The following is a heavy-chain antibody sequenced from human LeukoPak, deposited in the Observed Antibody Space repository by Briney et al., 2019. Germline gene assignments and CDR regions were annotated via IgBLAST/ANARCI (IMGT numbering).Heavy chain of an antibody. CDR1: GFTFSSYA. J-gene: IGHJ4*02. CDR2: ISGSSTCT. CDR3: ARDTEGGDIAPFYS. Sequence: GGSLRLSCAASGFTFSSYAMSWVRQAPGKGLEWVSIISGSSTCTYYADSVKGRFTISRDNAKNTLYLQMNSLRAEDTAVYYCARDTEGGDIAPFYSWGQGTLVTVSA. D-gene: IGHD5-12*01. V-gene: IGHV3-23*01.